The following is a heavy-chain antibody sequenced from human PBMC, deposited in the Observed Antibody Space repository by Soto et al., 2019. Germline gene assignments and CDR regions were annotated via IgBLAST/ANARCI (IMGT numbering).Heavy chain of an antibody. CDR3: ARIRLVYYYYYGMDV. CDR2: INHSGST. J-gene: IGHJ6*02. CDR1: GGSFSGYY. V-gene: IGHV4-34*01. Sequence: PSETLSLTCAVYGGSFSGYYWSWIRQPPGKGLEWIGEINHSGSTNYNPSLKRRVTISVDTSKNQFSLKLSSVTAADTAVYYCARIRLVYYYYYGMDVWGQGTTVTVSS. D-gene: IGHD6-25*01.